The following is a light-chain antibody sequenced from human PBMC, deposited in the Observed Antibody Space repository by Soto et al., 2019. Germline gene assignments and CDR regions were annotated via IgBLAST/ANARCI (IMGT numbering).Light chain of an antibody. CDR1: QSVSYN. V-gene: IGKV3-15*01. Sequence: EIVMTQSPATLSVSPGERATLSCRASQSVSYNLAWYQQKPGQGPRLLIYGAFTRATGIPARFSGSGSGTEFTLTISSLQSEDFGVYFCHQDKNWPPLTFGGGTKVEIK. CDR3: HQDKNWPPLT. CDR2: GAF. J-gene: IGKJ4*01.